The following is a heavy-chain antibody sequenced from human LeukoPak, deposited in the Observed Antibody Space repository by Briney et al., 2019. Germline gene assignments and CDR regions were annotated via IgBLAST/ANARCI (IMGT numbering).Heavy chain of an antibody. Sequence: PSETLSLTCAVYGGSFSGYYWSWIRQPPGKGLEWIGEINHSGSTNYNPSLKSRVTISVDTSKNQFSLKLSSVTAADTAVYYCARGAYYDILTGYFGVSPNWFDPWGQGTLVTVSS. CDR2: INHSGST. J-gene: IGHJ5*02. CDR3: ARGAYYDILTGYFGVSPNWFDP. CDR1: GGSFSGYY. D-gene: IGHD3-9*01. V-gene: IGHV4-34*01.